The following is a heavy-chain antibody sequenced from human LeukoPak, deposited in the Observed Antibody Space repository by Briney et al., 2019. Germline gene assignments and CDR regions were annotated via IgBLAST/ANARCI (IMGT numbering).Heavy chain of an antibody. CDR1: GGTFSSYA. CDR3: AGLTIFGVVSIDY. CDR2: IIPILGTA. Sequence: SVKVSCKASGGTFSSYAISWVRQAPGQGLEWMGRIIPILGTANYAQKFQGRVTITTDESTSTAYMELSSLRSEDTAVYYCAGLTIFGVVSIDYWGQGTLVTVSS. J-gene: IGHJ4*02. V-gene: IGHV1-69*05. D-gene: IGHD3-3*01.